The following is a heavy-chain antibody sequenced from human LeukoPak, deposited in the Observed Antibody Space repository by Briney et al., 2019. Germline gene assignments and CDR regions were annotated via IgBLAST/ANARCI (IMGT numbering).Heavy chain of an antibody. CDR1: GVTVSSNF. D-gene: IGHD4-17*01. CDR3: AKDLTVTTSGTLDY. CDR2: ISGSGGST. Sequence: GGSLRLSCAASGVTVSSNFMTWVRQAPGKGLEWVSAISGSGGSTYYADSVKGRFTISRDNSKNTLYLQMNSLRAEDTAVYYCAKDLTVTTSGTLDYWGQGTLVTVSS. V-gene: IGHV3-23*01. J-gene: IGHJ4*02.